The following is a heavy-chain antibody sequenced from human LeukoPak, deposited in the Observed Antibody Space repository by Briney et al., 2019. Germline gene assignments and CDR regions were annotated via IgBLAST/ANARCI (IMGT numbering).Heavy chain of an antibody. V-gene: IGHV1-69*13. J-gene: IGHJ4*02. D-gene: IGHD6-19*01. Sequence: SVKVSCKASGYTFTSYAISWVRQAPGQGLEWMGGIIPIFGTANYAQKFQGRVTITADESTSTAYMELSSLRSEDTAVYYCARDSRPSHSSGWYGHFDYWGQGTLVTVSS. CDR1: GYTFTSYA. CDR2: IIPIFGTA. CDR3: ARDSRPSHSSGWYGHFDY.